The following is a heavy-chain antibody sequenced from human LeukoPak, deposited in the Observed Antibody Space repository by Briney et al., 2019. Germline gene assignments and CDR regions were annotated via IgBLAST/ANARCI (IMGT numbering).Heavy chain of an antibody. D-gene: IGHD3-10*01. CDR2: INHSGST. CDR1: GGSFSGYY. J-gene: IGHJ6*02. CDR3: ARGRRVTMVRGVIGGMDV. V-gene: IGHV4-34*01. Sequence: SETLSLTCAVYGGSFSGYYWSWIRQSPGKGLEWIGEINHSGSTSYNPSLKSRVTISLDTSKNQFSLKLSSVTAADTAVYYCARGRRVTMVRGVIGGMDVWGQGTTVTVSS.